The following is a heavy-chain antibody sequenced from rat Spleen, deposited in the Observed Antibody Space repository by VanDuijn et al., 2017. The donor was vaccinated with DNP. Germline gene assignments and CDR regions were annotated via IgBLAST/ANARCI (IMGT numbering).Heavy chain of an antibody. V-gene: IGHV5-7*01. J-gene: IGHJ2*01. CDR3: ARADGSYYSYFDY. CDR1: GFTFSDYH. CDR2: LSYDGTRA. D-gene: IGHD1-12*02. Sequence: EVQLVESGGGLVQPGRSMKLSCAVSGFTFSDYHMAWVRQVPMKGLEWVASLSYDGTRAGYRDSVRGRFTISRDNVKSSLYLQMNSLQTEDTATYYCARADGSYYSYFDYWGQGVMVTVSS.